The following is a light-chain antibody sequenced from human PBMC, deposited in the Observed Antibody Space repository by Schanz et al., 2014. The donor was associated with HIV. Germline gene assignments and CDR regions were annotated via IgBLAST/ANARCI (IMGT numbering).Light chain of an antibody. CDR1: SSNIGAGYD. CDR3: SSFAGNNKLL. Sequence: QSVLTQPPSVSGAPGQRVTISCTGSSSNIGAGYDVHWYQQLPGTAPKLLIYGNSNRPSGVPARFSGSKSGNTASLTVSGLQADDEADYYCSSFAGNNKLLFGGGTKLTVL. V-gene: IGLV1-40*01. J-gene: IGLJ2*01. CDR2: GNS.